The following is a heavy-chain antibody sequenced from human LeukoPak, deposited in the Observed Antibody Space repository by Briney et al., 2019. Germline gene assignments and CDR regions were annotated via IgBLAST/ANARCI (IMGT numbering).Heavy chain of an antibody. Sequence: SETLSLTCAVYGGSFSGYYWSWVRQPPGKGLEWIGEINHSGSTNYNPSLKSRVTISVDTSKNQFSPKLSSVTAADTAVYYCARYHDSSGYYYLTWGQGTLVTVSS. J-gene: IGHJ4*02. V-gene: IGHV4-34*01. CDR3: ARYHDSSGYYYLT. D-gene: IGHD3-22*01. CDR1: GGSFSGYY. CDR2: INHSGST.